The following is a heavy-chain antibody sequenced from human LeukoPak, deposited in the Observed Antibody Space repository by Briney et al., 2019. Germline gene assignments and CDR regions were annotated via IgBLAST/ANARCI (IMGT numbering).Heavy chain of an antibody. V-gene: IGHV3-53*01. J-gene: IGHJ4*02. D-gene: IGHD3-10*01. CDR1: GLTVSSNY. CDR2: IYIGGST. CDR3: ARDPYNSGSSYFDY. Sequence: AGGSLRLSCAVSGLTVSSNYMSWVRQAPGKGLEWVSAIYIGGSTFYADSVKGRFTISRDNSKNTLYLQMNSLRAEDTAVYYCARDPYNSGSSYFDYWGQGTLVTVSS.